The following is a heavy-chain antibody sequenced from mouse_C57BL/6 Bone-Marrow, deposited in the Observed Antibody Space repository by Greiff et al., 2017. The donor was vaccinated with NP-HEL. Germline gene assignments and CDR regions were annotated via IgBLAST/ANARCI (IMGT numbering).Heavy chain of an antibody. CDR2: IRSKSSNFAT. CDR3: VRGGGYYAMDY. Sequence: DVHLVESGGGLVQPKGSLKLSCAASGFTFNTYAMHWVRQAPGKGLAWVARIRSKSSNFATSYAVSVKVRFTISRDDSQSMLYLQMNNLKTEDTAMYYCVRGGGYYAMDYWGQGTSVTVSA. CDR1: GFTFNTYA. J-gene: IGHJ4*01. V-gene: IGHV10-3*01.